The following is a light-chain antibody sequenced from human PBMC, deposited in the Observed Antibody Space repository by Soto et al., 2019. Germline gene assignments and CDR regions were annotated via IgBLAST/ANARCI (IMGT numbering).Light chain of an antibody. J-gene: IGLJ3*02. Sequence: QSVLTQPPSVSAAPGQKVTISCSGSSSNIGNNYVFWYQQLPGTAPKLLIYDNNQRPSGIPDRFSASKSGTSATLAITGLQTGDEADYYCGTWDSSLSAGVFGGGTQLTVL. CDR1: SSNIGNNY. V-gene: IGLV1-51*01. CDR3: GTWDSSLSAGV. CDR2: DNN.